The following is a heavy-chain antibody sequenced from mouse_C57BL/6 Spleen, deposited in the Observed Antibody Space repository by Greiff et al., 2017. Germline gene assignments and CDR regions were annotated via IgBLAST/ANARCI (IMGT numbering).Heavy chain of an antibody. V-gene: IGHV3-6*01. J-gene: IGHJ3*01. Sequence: EVQLKESGPGLVKPSQSLSLTCSVTGYSITSGYYWNWIRQFPGNKLEWMGYISYDGSNNYNPSLKNRISITRDTSKNQFFLKLNSVTTEDTATYYCARGGDSFAYWGQGTLVTVSA. CDR2: ISYDGSN. CDR1: GYSITSGYY. CDR3: ARGGDSFAY. D-gene: IGHD2-13*01.